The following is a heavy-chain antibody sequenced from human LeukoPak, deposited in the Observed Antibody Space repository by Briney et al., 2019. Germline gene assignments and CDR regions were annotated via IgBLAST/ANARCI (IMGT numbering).Heavy chain of an antibody. CDR3: ARAGGNRRFLEWFPDYYYYYMYV. Sequence: GASVNVSCKASGYTFTGYNMHWVRQAHGHGLEWMGWINPNSGGTNYEQKFQGRLTMTRDTSISTACMELSRPRSADTAAYYCARAGGNRRFLEWFPDYYYYYMYVWGKGTTVTVSS. V-gene: IGHV1-2*02. D-gene: IGHD3-3*01. CDR1: GYTFTGYN. CDR2: INPNSGGT. J-gene: IGHJ6*03.